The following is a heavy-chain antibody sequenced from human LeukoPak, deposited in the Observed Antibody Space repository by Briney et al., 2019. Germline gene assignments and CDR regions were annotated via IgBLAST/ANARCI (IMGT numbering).Heavy chain of an antibody. V-gene: IGHV4-61*05. CDR2: IYTSGST. Sequence: PSETLSLTCTVSGGSISSSSYYWGWIRQPPGKGLEWIGRIYTSGSTNYNPSLKSRVTMSVDTTKNQFSLKLSSVTAADTAVYYCARVGSGWYEIDYWGQGTLVTVSS. J-gene: IGHJ4*02. D-gene: IGHD6-19*01. CDR1: GGSISSSSYY. CDR3: ARVGSGWYEIDY.